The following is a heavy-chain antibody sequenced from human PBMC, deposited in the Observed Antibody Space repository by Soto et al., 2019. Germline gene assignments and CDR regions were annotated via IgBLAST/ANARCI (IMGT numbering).Heavy chain of an antibody. Sequence: SVKVSCKASGFTFTSSAMQWVRQALGQRLEWIGWIVVGSGNTNYAQKFQERVTITRDMSTSTAYMELSSLRSEDTAVYYCAAGVWFGELLYSHYWGQGTLVTVSS. D-gene: IGHD3-10*01. J-gene: IGHJ4*02. V-gene: IGHV1-58*02. CDR3: AAGVWFGELLYSHY. CDR1: GFTFTSSA. CDR2: IVVGSGNT.